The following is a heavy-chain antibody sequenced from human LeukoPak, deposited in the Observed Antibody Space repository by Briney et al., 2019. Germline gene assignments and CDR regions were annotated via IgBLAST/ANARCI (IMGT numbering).Heavy chain of an antibody. Sequence: SSETLSLTCSVSGGFINDHFWSWVRQPPGKGLEWIGYAHVSGSANSIPSLKSRVIISVDTSTNQFSLRLTSVTASDTAVYYCARDSKEYDSGSYEDHFDSWGPGTLVTVSS. V-gene: IGHV4-59*11. D-gene: IGHD3-10*01. CDR2: AHVSGSA. CDR3: ARDSKEYDSGSYEDHFDS. J-gene: IGHJ5*01. CDR1: GGFINDHF.